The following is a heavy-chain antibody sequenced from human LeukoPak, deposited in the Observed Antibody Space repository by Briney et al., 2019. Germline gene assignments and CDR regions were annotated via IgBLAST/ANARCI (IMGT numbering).Heavy chain of an antibody. CDR3: ARGKASWYDGFIQTPPHEDGFMVEY. CDR2: IRYDGSNK. Sequence: GGSLRLSCAASGFTFSSYGMHWVRQAPGKGLEWVAFIRYDGSNKYYADSVKGRFTISRDNSKNTLYLQMNSLRAEDTAVYYCARGKASWYDGFIQTPPHEDGFMVEYWGQGTLVTVSS. D-gene: IGHD1-1*01. J-gene: IGHJ4*02. V-gene: IGHV3-30*02. CDR1: GFTFSSYG.